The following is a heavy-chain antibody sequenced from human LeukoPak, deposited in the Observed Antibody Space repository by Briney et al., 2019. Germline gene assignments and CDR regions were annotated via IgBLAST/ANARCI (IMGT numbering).Heavy chain of an antibody. D-gene: IGHD3-10*01. Sequence: SETLSLTCAVYGGSFSGYYWSWIRQPPGKGLEWIGEINHSGSTNYNPSLKSRVTISVDTSKNQFSLKLSSVTAADTAVYYCASSVYGSGSLLYYFDYWGQGTLVTVSS. CDR1: GGSFSGYY. V-gene: IGHV4-34*01. CDR3: ASSVYGSGSLLYYFDY. CDR2: INHSGST. J-gene: IGHJ4*02.